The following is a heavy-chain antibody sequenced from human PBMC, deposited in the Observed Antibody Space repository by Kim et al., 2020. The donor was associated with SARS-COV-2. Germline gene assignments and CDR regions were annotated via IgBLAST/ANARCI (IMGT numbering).Heavy chain of an antibody. J-gene: IGHJ6*02. CDR3: ARQKAVAGTEGFGPFGMDV. D-gene: IGHD6-19*01. CDR2: IYPGDSDT. Sequence: GESLKISCKGSGYSFTSYWIGWVRQMPGKGLEWMGIIYPGDSDTRYSPSFQGQVTISADKSISTAYLQWSSLKASDTAMYYCARQKAVAGTEGFGPFGMDVWGQGTTVTVSS. V-gene: IGHV5-51*01. CDR1: GYSFTSYW.